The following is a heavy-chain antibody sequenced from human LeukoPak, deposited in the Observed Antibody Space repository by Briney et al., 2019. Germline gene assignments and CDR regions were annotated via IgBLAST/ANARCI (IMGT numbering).Heavy chain of an antibody. D-gene: IGHD3-9*01. Sequence: GGSLRLSCAASGFTFSSYGMSWVRQAPGKGLEWVSAISGSGGSTYYASPLNGRFTPSRDTSQNTLYLQMNSLRAEDTAVYYCAKDRRRYFDWLLYFDYWGQGTLVTVSS. CDR1: GFTFSSYG. J-gene: IGHJ4*02. V-gene: IGHV3-23*01. CDR2: ISGSGGST. CDR3: AKDRRRYFDWLLYFDY.